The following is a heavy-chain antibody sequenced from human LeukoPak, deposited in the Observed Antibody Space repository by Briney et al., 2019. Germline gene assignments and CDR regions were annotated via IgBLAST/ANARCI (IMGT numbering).Heavy chain of an antibody. CDR1: GYSFTSYW. J-gene: IGHJ4*02. Sequence: GESLKISCKGSGYSFTSYWISWGRQMPGKGVEWMGRIDPSDSYTNYSASFQGHVTISADKSISTAYLQWSSLKAWDTAMYYCARHGDYGGNIFDYWGQGTLVTVSS. CDR2: IDPSDSYT. CDR3: ARHGDYGGNIFDY. D-gene: IGHD4-23*01. V-gene: IGHV5-10-1*01.